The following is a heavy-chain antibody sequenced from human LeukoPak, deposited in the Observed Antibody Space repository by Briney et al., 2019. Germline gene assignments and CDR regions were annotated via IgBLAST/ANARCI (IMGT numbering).Heavy chain of an antibody. D-gene: IGHD2-15*01. V-gene: IGHV3-33*01. CDR2: IWYDGGNR. Sequence: QPGRSLRLSCAASGFNFINYAMHWVRQAPGKGLEWVAVIWYDGGNRYYADSVKGRFTISRDTSEDTLFLQMNSLRAEDTAVYYCAREADCTDGSCYRGAFDIWGQGTMITVSS. CDR1: GFNFINYA. CDR3: AREADCTDGSCYRGAFDI. J-gene: IGHJ3*02.